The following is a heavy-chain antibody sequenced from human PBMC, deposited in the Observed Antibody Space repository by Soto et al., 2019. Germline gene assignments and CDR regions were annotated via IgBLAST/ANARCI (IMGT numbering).Heavy chain of an antibody. J-gene: IGHJ4*02. CDR3: AKDAVPGPPDYFDF. Sequence: GGSLRLSCVGSGFTVSSYEIHWVRQSPGKGLDWVAVISSGGRHQFYTDSVRGRFTISRDDSKNTVYLQMNNLTPQDAAIYYCAKDAVPGPPDYFDFWGQGTLVTVSS. CDR2: ISSGGRHQ. CDR1: GFTVSSYE. D-gene: IGHD6-19*01. V-gene: IGHV3-30*04.